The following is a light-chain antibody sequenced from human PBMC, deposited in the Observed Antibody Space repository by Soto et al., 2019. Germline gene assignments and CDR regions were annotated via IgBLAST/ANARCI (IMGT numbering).Light chain of an antibody. CDR1: QSISSY. J-gene: IGKJ2*01. CDR2: AAS. Sequence: DTQMTQSPSSLSASVGDRVTITCRASQSISSYLNWYQQKPGKAPKLLIYAASSLQSGVPSRFSGSGAATDFTLTISSLQPEDFATYYCQQSYSTPYTFGQGTKLEIK. V-gene: IGKV1-39*01. CDR3: QQSYSTPYT.